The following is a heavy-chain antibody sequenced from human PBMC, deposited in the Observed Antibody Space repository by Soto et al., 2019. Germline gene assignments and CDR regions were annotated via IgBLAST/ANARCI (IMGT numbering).Heavy chain of an antibody. CDR3: ARSTGTTLPTFDY. CDR1: GGSISSYY. Sequence: PSETLSLTCTASGGSISSYYWSWIRQPPGKGLEWIGYIYYSGSTNYNPSLKSRVTISVDTSKNQFSLKLSSVTAADTAVYYCARSTGTTLPTFDYWGQGTLVTVSS. CDR2: IYYSGST. J-gene: IGHJ4*02. D-gene: IGHD1-7*01. V-gene: IGHV4-59*01.